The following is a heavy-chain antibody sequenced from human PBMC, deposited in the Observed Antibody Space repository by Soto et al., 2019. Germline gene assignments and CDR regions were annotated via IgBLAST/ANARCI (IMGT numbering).Heavy chain of an antibody. CDR3: AKGGENSLRYFDWLLSSIDY. CDR1: GFTFSSYA. D-gene: IGHD3-9*01. J-gene: IGHJ4*02. V-gene: IGHV3-23*01. CDR2: ISGSGGST. Sequence: EVQLLESGGGLVQPGGSLRLSCAASGFTFSSYAMSWVRQAPGKGLEWVSAISGSGGSTYYADYVKGRFTISRDNSKNTLYLQMNSLRAEDTAVYYCAKGGENSLRYFDWLLSSIDYWGQGTLVTVSS.